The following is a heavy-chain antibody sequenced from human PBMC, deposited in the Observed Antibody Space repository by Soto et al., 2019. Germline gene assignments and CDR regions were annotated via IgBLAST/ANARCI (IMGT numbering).Heavy chain of an antibody. D-gene: IGHD7-27*01. Sequence: QITLKESGPTLVKPTQTLTLTCTFSGFSLSTSGVGVGWIRQPPGKALEWLALIYWDEDKRYSPSLKSRLTITKDTSKNRVVLTMTNMDPVDTGTYYCAHSRDPIWGSRGAFDYWGQGTLVTVSS. CDR1: GFSLSTSGVG. J-gene: IGHJ4*02. V-gene: IGHV2-5*02. CDR2: IYWDEDK. CDR3: AHSRDPIWGSRGAFDY.